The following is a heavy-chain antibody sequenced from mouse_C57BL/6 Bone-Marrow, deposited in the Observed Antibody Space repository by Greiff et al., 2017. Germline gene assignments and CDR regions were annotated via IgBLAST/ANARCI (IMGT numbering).Heavy chain of an antibody. CDR1: GYTFTSYW. V-gene: IGHV1-50*01. D-gene: IGHD1-1*02. CDR2: IDPSDSYT. Sequence: QVQLQQPGAELVKPGASVKLSCKASGYTFTSYWMQWVKQRPGQGLEWIGEIDPSDSYTNYNQKFKGKATLTVDTSSSTAYRQLSSLTSEDSAVYYCALVAWFAYWGQGTLVTVSA. CDR3: ALVAWFAY. J-gene: IGHJ3*01.